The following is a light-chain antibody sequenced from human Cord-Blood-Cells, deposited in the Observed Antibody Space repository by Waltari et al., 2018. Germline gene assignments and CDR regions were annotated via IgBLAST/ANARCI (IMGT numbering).Light chain of an antibody. CDR3: QQRSNWPPFT. Sequence: EIVLTQSPATLSLSPGERATLSCMASQSVSSYFAWYQQKPGQAPRLLIYDASNRATGIPARFSGSGSGTDFTLTISSLEPEDFAVYYCQQRSNWPPFTFGPGTKVDIK. V-gene: IGKV3-11*01. CDR1: QSVSSY. CDR2: DAS. J-gene: IGKJ3*01.